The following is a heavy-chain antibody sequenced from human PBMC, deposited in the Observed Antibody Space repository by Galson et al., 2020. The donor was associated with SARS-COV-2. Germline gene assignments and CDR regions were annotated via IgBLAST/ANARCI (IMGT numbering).Heavy chain of an antibody. V-gene: IGHV3-23*01. Sequence: GGSLRLSCAASGFTFSNYAMSWVRQTPGKGLEWVSAIDGRGDRTHYAVSVEGRFTISRDSSKNTLYLQMNSLRVDETALYYCAKDQRETGGGSVDLWGRGNLVTVAS. CDR1: GFTFSNYA. J-gene: IGHJ2*01. D-gene: IGHD1-26*01. CDR3: AKDQRETGGGSVDL. CDR2: IDGRGDRT.